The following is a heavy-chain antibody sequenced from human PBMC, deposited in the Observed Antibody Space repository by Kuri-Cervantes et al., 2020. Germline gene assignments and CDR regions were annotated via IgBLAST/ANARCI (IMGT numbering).Heavy chain of an antibody. V-gene: IGHV3-73*01. Sequence: GGSLRLSCAASGFTFSGSAMHWVRQASGKGLEWVGRIRSKANSYATAYAASVKGSFTISRDNSKNTLYLQMNSLRAEDTAVYYCARDTGWNYVTGLFDYWGQGTLVTVSS. J-gene: IGHJ4*02. CDR3: ARDTGWNYVTGLFDY. CDR2: IRSKANSYAT. CDR1: GFTFSGSA. D-gene: IGHD1-7*01.